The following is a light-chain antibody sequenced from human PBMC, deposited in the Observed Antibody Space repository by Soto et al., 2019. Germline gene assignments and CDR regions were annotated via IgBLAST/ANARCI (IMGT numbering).Light chain of an antibody. J-gene: IGKJ5*01. Sequence: DIVMTQSPATLSVSPWERATLSCRASQSVSSNLAWYQQKPGQAPRLLIYGASIRATGVPARFSGGGSGTEFTLTISSLQSEDFAVYYCQQYNSWPPITFGQGTRLEIK. V-gene: IGKV3-15*01. CDR2: GAS. CDR3: QQYNSWPPIT. CDR1: QSVSSN.